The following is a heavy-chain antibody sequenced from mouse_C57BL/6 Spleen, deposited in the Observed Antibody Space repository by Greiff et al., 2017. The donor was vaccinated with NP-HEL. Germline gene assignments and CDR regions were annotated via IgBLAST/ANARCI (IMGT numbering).Heavy chain of an antibody. D-gene: IGHD2-1*01. Sequence: QVQLQQPGAELVMPGASVKLSCKASGYTFTSYWMHWVKQRPGQGLEWIGEIDPSDSYTNYNQKFKGKSTLTVDKSSSTAYMQLSSLTSEDSAVYYCARLNGNRLDFDYWGQGTTLTVSS. CDR1: GYTFTSYW. CDR2: IDPSDSYT. CDR3: ARLNGNRLDFDY. V-gene: IGHV1-69*01. J-gene: IGHJ2*01.